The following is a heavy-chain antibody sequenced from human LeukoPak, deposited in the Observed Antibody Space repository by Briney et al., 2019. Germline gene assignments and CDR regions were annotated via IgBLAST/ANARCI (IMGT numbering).Heavy chain of an antibody. CDR2: IDHGGVT. V-gene: IGHV4-61*02. D-gene: IGHD1-26*01. CDR1: GASIDFESYY. J-gene: IGHJ1*01. Sequence: SQTLSLTCTVSGASIDFESYYWSWVRQSAGKGLEWIGRIDHGGVTNYNPSLRSRVTISLDTSQKQFSLKLNSVTAADTAVYYCARGHDYYSEYFQHWGQGTLVSVSS. CDR3: ARGHDYYSEYFQH.